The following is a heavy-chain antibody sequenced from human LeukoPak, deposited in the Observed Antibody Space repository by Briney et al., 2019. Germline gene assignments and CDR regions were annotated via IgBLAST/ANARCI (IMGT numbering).Heavy chain of an antibody. Sequence: GGSLRLSCAASGITFSDTYMSWIRQAPGKGLEGVSYISSSSSTIHYADSVKGRFTISRDNARNSLYLQMNSLRAEDTAVYYCARHSRRNYFDYWGQGTLVTVSS. V-gene: IGHV3-11*04. J-gene: IGHJ4*02. CDR1: GITFSDTY. CDR2: ISSSSSTI. CDR3: ARHSRRNYFDY.